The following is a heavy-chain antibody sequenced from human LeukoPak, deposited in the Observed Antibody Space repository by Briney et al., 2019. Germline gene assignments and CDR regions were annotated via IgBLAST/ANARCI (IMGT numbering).Heavy chain of an antibody. D-gene: IGHD3-9*01. CDR3: AGLLKYYDILTGYHNIFDY. CDR1: GYSFTSNW. Sequence: GESLKISCETSGYSFTSNWIAWVRQKPGKGLEWMGIIYPGDSETRYSPSFQGQVTISADKSISTAYLQWSSLKASDTAMYYCAGLLKYYDILTGYHNIFDYWGQGTLVTVSS. J-gene: IGHJ4*02. V-gene: IGHV5-51*01. CDR2: IYPGDSET.